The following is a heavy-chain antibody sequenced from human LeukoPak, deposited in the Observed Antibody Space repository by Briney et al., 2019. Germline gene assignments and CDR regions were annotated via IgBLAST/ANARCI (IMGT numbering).Heavy chain of an antibody. D-gene: IGHD3-10*01. CDR3: ARDSPRWGSGSYYPLDY. Sequence: PGGSLRLSCASSGFTFSSYEMNWVRQAPGKGLQWVSYISSSGSTIYYADSVKGRFTISRDNAKNSLYLQMNSLIAEDTAVYYCARDSPRWGSGSYYPLDYWGQGTLVTFSS. V-gene: IGHV3-48*03. J-gene: IGHJ4*02. CDR1: GFTFSSYE. CDR2: ISSSGSTI.